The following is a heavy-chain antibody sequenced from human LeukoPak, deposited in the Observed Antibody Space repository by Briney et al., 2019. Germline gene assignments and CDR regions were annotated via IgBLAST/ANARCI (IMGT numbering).Heavy chain of an antibody. V-gene: IGHV3-23*01. Sequence: GGSLRLSGAASGFTFSSYAMSWVRQAPGKGLEWVSAITGSGGSTHYADSVKGRFTISRDNSKNTLCPQMNSLRAEDTAVYYCAKSGSGSYLYYFDYWGQGTLVTVSS. CDR2: ITGSGGST. D-gene: IGHD3-10*01. J-gene: IGHJ4*02. CDR1: GFTFSSYA. CDR3: AKSGSGSYLYYFDY.